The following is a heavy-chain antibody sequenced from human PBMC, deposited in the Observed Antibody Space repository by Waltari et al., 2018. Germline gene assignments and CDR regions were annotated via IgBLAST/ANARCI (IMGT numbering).Heavy chain of an antibody. J-gene: IGHJ4*02. CDR1: GGSISSGGSY. CDR3: ARVQSSGYYLPDY. Sequence: QVQLQESGPGLVKPSQTLSLTCTVSGGSISSGGSYWSWLRQHPGKGLEWIGYIYYSGSTYYNPSLKSRVTISVDTSKNQFSLKLSSVSAADTAVYYCARVQSSGYYLPDYWGQGTLVTVSS. V-gene: IGHV4-31*03. CDR2: IYYSGST. D-gene: IGHD3-22*01.